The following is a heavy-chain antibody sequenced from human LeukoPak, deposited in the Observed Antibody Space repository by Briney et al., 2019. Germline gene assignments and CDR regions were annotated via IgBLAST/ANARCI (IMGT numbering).Heavy chain of an antibody. CDR1: GGPFSAYY. D-gene: IGHD2-2*01. Sequence: SETLSLTCAVNGGPFSAYYWTWIRQPPGKGLEWIGEINHSGSTNYYPSLKSRVTISVDTSKNQFSLKLSSVTAADTAVYYCARHGGSTSNWFDPWGQGTLVTVSS. J-gene: IGHJ5*02. CDR2: INHSGST. V-gene: IGHV4-34*01. CDR3: ARHGGSTSNWFDP.